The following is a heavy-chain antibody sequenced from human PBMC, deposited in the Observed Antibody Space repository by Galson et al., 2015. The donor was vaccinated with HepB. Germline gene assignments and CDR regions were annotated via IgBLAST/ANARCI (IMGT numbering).Heavy chain of an antibody. CDR1: GFTFSSYG. J-gene: IGHJ6*02. CDR2: IWYDGSKK. V-gene: IGHV3-33*01. Sequence: LRLSCAASGFTFSSYGMHWVRQAPGKGLEWVAVIWYDGSKKYYADSVKGRFTISRDNSRNTLYLQMNSLRAEDTAVYYCARDLGGYCSSTSCYNYYYYGMDVWGQGTTVTVSS. D-gene: IGHD2-2*01. CDR3: ARDLGGYCSSTSCYNYYYYGMDV.